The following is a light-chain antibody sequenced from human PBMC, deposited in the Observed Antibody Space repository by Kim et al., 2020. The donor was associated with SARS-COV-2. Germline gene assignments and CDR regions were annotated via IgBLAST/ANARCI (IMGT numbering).Light chain of an antibody. CDR1: SSNIGAGYD. Sequence: QLVLTQPPSVSGAPGQRVTISCTGSSSNIGAGYDVHWYQQVPGTAPKFLISADSNRPSGVPDRISGSKSGTSASLAITGLQAEDEADYYCQSYDYSLSGWVFGGGTQLTVL. CDR3: QSYDYSLSGWV. CDR2: ADS. V-gene: IGLV1-40*01. J-gene: IGLJ3*02.